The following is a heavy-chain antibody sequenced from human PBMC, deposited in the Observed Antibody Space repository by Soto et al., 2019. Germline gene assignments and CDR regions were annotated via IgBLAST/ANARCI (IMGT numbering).Heavy chain of an antibody. CDR1: GFTFSSYG. Sequence: GGSLRLSCAASGFTFSSYGMHWVRQAPGKGLEWVAVIWYDGSNKYYADSVKGRFTISRDNSKNTLYLQMNSLRAEDTAVYYCARDRWGNDEWMFYYYYGMDVWGQGTTVTVSS. D-gene: IGHD1-1*01. CDR2: IWYDGSNK. CDR3: ARDRWGNDEWMFYYYYGMDV. V-gene: IGHV3-33*01. J-gene: IGHJ6*02.